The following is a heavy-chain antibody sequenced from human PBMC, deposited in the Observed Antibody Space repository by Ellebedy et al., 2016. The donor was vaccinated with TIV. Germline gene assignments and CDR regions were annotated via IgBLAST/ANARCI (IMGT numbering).Heavy chain of an antibody. Sequence: MPSETLSLTCSVSGASVSSYYWSWIRQPAGKGLEWIGRIFTSVSTKYNPSLKSRVTMSVDTSKNQFSLKLNSVTAADTAVYYCAKVGFFDFVWGSYEDWGQGILVTVSS. V-gene: IGHV4-4*07. CDR2: IFTSVST. CDR1: GASVSSYY. J-gene: IGHJ4*02. CDR3: AKVGFFDFVWGSYED. D-gene: IGHD3-16*01.